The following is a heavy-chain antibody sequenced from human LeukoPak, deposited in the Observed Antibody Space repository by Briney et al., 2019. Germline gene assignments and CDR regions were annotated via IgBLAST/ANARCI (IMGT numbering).Heavy chain of an antibody. CDR1: GFPLSNYW. CDR3: ARARYDFWSGYYNANYMDV. Sequence: GGSLRLACTFPGFPLSNYWIAWVRQTPGRVHGWVSRINTEGSSTSDADSVKDRLTISRDNAKNTLSLKINRLKAKDTAVYYCARARYDFWSGYYNANYMDVWGKGTPVTVSS. D-gene: IGHD3-3*01. J-gene: IGHJ6*03. CDR2: INTEGSST. V-gene: IGHV3-74*01.